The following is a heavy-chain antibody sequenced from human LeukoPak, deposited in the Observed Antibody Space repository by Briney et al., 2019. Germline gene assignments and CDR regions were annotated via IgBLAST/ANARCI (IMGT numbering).Heavy chain of an antibody. CDR1: GGSFSGYY. CDR3: ARVVTYYYYYMDV. J-gene: IGHJ6*03. Sequence: SETLSLTCAVYGGSFSGYYWSWIRQPPGKGLEWIGEINHSGSTYYNSSLKSRVTISVDTSKNQFSLKLSSVTAADTAVYYCARVVTYYYYYMDVWGKGTTVTVSS. CDR2: INHSGST. V-gene: IGHV4-34*01. D-gene: IGHD2-21*02.